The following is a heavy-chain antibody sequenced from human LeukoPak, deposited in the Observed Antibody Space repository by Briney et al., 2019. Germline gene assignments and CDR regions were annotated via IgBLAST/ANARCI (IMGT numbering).Heavy chain of an antibody. CDR1: GFTFSSYG. Sequence: GGSLRLSCAASGFTFSSYGMSWVRQAPGKGLEWVSAISGSGGSTYYADSVKVRFTISRDNSKNTLYLQMNSLRAEDTAVYYCARVLHKRTYDSGTNYIYWGQGTLVTVSS. CDR2: ISGSGGST. V-gene: IGHV3-23*01. J-gene: IGHJ4*02. CDR3: ARVLHKRTYDSGTNYIY. D-gene: IGHD3-22*01.